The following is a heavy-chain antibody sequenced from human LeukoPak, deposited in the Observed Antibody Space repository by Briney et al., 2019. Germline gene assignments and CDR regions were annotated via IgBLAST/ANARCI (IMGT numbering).Heavy chain of an antibody. D-gene: IGHD2-2*01. CDR2: ISSSSSTI. CDR1: GFTFSSYS. V-gene: IGHV3-48*04. J-gene: IGHJ3*02. Sequence: GGSLRLSCAASGFTFSSYSMNWVRQAPGKGLEWVSYISSSSSTIYYADSVKGRFTISRDNAKNSLYLQMNSLRAEDTAVYYCARDIVVVPAAMGDIWGQGTMVTVSS. CDR3: ARDIVVVPAAMGDI.